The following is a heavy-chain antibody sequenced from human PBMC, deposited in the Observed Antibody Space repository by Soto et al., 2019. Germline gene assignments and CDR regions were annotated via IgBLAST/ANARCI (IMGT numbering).Heavy chain of an antibody. V-gene: IGHV3-23*01. CDR2: ISGSGGST. J-gene: IGHJ4*02. D-gene: IGHD2-15*01. CDR1: GFTFSSYA. Sequence: GGSLRLSCAASGFTFSSYAMSWVRQAPGKGLEWVSAISGSGGSTYYADSVKGRFTISRDNSKNTLYLQMNSLRAEDTAVYYCAKERSKYCSGGSCALGYWGQGTLVTVSS. CDR3: AKERSKYCSGGSCALGY.